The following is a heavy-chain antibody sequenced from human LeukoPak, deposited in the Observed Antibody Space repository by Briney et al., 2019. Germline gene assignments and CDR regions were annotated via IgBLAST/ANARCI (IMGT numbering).Heavy chain of an antibody. J-gene: IGHJ3*02. Sequence: GESLKISCKGSGYIFTNYWIGWVRQMPGKGLEWMGIIYPGDSDTRYSPSFQGQVTISADKSISTAYLQWSSLKASDTAMYYCARPLSPAAMYAFDIWGQGTMVTDSS. CDR2: IYPGDSDT. CDR3: ARPLSPAAMYAFDI. CDR1: GYIFTNYW. V-gene: IGHV5-51*01. D-gene: IGHD2-2*01.